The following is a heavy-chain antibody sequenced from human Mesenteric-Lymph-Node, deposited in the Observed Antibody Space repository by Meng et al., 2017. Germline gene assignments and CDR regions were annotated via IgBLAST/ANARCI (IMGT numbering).Heavy chain of an antibody. Sequence: ASVKVSCKASGYTFTSYDINWVRQATGQGLEWMGWMNPNSGNTGYAQKFQGRVTITRNTSISTAYMELSSLRSEDTAVYYCARSYYDSSGYYYDDYWGQGTLVTVSS. J-gene: IGHJ4*02. CDR3: ARSYYDSSGYYYDDY. CDR2: MNPNSGNT. D-gene: IGHD3-22*01. V-gene: IGHV1-8*03. CDR1: GYTFTSYD.